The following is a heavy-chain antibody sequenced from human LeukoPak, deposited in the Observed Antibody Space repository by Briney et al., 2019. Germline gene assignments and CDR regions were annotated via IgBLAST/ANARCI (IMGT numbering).Heavy chain of an antibody. V-gene: IGHV4-59*10. D-gene: IGHD2-21*02. Sequence: SETLSLTCAVYGGSFSGYYWSWIRQPAGKGLEWIGRIYTSGSTNYNPSLKSRVTISVDKSKNQFSLNLNSVIAADTAVYYCARGGDWKFDYWGQGTLVTVSS. CDR2: IYTSGST. J-gene: IGHJ4*02. CDR3: ARGGDWKFDY. CDR1: GGSFSGYY.